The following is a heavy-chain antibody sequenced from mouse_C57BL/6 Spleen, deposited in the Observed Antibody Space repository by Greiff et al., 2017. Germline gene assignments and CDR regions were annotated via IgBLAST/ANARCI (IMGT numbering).Heavy chain of an antibody. V-gene: IGHV5-17*01. D-gene: IGHD3-2*02. CDR2: ISSGSSTI. CDR3: ASRGSGLRRLFDY. Sequence: EVLGVESGGGLVKPGGSLKLSCAASGFTFSDYGMHWVRQAPEKGLEWVAYISSGSSTIYYADTVKGRFTISRDNAKNTLFLQMTSLRSEETTMYYCASRGSGLRRLFDYWGKGTTLTVSS. CDR1: GFTFSDYG. J-gene: IGHJ2*01.